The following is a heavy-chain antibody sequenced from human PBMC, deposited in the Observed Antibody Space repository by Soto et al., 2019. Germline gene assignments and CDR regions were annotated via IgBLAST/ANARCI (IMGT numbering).Heavy chain of an antibody. CDR1: GYSFTSYW. CDR2: IYPGDSDT. V-gene: IGHV5-51*01. CDR3: ARVRPLVTTYLERAFDI. J-gene: IGHJ3*02. Sequence: GESLKISCKGSGYSFTSYWIGWVRQMPGKGLEWMGIIYPGDSDTRYSPSFQGQVTISADKSISTAYLQWSSLKASDTAMYYCARVRPLVTTYLERAFDIWGQGTMVTVSS. D-gene: IGHD4-17*01.